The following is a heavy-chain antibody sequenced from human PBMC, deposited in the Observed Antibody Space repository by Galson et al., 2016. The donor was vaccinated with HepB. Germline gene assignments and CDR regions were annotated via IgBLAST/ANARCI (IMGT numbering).Heavy chain of an antibody. CDR3: ARGTRAFFDY. Sequence: CAISGDSVSSNSAARNWIRQSPSRGLEWLGRTYYRSKWFNNDAVSVKSRITINPDTSKNQFSLQLNSVTPEDTAVYYCARGTRAFFDYWGQGTLVTISS. CDR1: GDSVSSNSAA. D-gene: IGHD1-1*01. CDR2: TYYRSKWFN. V-gene: IGHV6-1*01. J-gene: IGHJ4*02.